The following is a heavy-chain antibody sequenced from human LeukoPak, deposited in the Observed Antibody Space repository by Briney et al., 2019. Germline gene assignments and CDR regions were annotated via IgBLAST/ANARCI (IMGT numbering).Heavy chain of an antibody. Sequence: PGGSLRLPCAASGFSFSTYWMTWVRQAPGKGLEWVANIKQDGSEKYFMDSVKGRATISRDNAKNSVYLQLNSLRAEDTAVYYCVRDTGGSGSYPDYWGQGTLVIVSS. D-gene: IGHD1-26*01. CDR2: IKQDGSEK. V-gene: IGHV3-7*01. CDR1: GFSFSTYW. CDR3: VRDTGGSGSYPDY. J-gene: IGHJ4*02.